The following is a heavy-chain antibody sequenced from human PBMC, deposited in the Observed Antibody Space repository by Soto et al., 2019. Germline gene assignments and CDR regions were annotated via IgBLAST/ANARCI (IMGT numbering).Heavy chain of an antibody. CDR2: INPSGGST. V-gene: IGHV1-46*01. Sequence: ASVKVSCKASGYTFTSYYMHWVRQAPGQGLEWMGIINPSGGSTSYAQKFQGRVTMTRDTSTSTVHMELSSLRSEDTAVYYCARVATEVLVATHPGDWFEPWGQGTLVTVSS. CDR1: GYTFTSYY. J-gene: IGHJ5*02. D-gene: IGHD5-12*01. CDR3: ARVATEVLVATHPGDWFEP.